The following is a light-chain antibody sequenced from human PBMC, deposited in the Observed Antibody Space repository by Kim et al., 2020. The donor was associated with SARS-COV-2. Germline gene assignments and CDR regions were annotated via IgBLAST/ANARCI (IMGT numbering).Light chain of an antibody. CDR2: RNN. CDR1: SSNMGSNY. V-gene: IGLV1-47*01. Sequence: QRVTISCSGSSSNMGSNYVSWYQQLPGTAPKLLIYRNNQRPSGVPDRFSGSKSGTSASLAISGLRSEDEADYYCAAWDDSLSGLVVFGGGTQLTVL. J-gene: IGLJ2*01. CDR3: AAWDDSLSGLVV.